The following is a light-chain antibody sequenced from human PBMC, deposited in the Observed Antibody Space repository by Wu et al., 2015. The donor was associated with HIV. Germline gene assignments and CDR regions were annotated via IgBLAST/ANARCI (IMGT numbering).Light chain of an antibody. CDR1: QGISNS. J-gene: IGKJ4*01. CDR3: QQYYSSPPELT. V-gene: IGKV1-NL1*01. CDR2: AAS. Sequence: DIQMTQSPSSLSASVGDRVTITCRVSQGISNSLAWYQQKPGKAPKLLLYAASRLESGVPSRFSGSGSGTDYTLTISSLQPEDFATYYCQQYYSSPPELTFGGGTKVEIK.